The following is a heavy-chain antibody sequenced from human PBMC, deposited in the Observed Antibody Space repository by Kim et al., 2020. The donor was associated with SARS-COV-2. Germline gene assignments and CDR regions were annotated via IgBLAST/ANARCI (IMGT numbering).Heavy chain of an antibody. D-gene: IGHD2-2*01. CDR2: INHSGST. V-gene: IGHV4-34*01. J-gene: IGHJ5*02. CDR3: AGSDCSSTSCWRNWFDP. Sequence: SETLSLTCAVYGGSFSGYYWSWIRQPPGKGLEWIGEINHSGSTNYNPSLKSRVTISVDTSKNQFSLKLSSVTAADTAVYYCAGSDCSSTSCWRNWFDPWGQGTLVTVSS. CDR1: GGSFSGYY.